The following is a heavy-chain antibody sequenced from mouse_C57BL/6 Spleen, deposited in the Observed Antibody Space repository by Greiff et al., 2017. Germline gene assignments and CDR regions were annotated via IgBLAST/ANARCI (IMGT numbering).Heavy chain of an antibody. CDR3: ARESSNPAWFAD. D-gene: IGHD2-5*01. CDR1: GFTFSSYA. J-gene: IGHJ3*01. Sequence: EVQGVESGGGLVKPGGSLKLSCAASGFTFSSYAMSWVRQTPEKRLEWVATISDGGSYTYYPDNVKGRFTITRDNAKNNLYLQMSHLKSEDTAMYYCARESSNPAWFADWGQGTLVTVSA. CDR2: ISDGGSYT. V-gene: IGHV5-4*01.